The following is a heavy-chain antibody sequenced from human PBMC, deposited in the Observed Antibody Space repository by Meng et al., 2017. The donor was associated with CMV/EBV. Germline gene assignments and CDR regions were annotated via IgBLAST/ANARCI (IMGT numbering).Heavy chain of an antibody. CDR2: INHSGST. D-gene: IGHD2-2*01. Sequence: GSLRLSCAVYGGSFSGYYWSWIRQPPGKGLEWIGEINHSGSTNYNPSLKSRVTISVDTSKNQFSLKLSSVTAADTAVYYCARESVVVPAAMIIKQPDYYYYGMDVWGQGTTVTVS. J-gene: IGHJ6*02. V-gene: IGHV4-34*01. CDR3: ARESVVVPAAMIIKQPDYYYYGMDV. CDR1: GGSFSGYY.